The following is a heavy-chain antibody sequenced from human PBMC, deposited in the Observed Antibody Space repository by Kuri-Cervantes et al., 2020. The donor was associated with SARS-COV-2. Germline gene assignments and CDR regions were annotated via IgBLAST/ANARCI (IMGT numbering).Heavy chain of an antibody. V-gene: IGHV3-30*02. J-gene: IGHJ5*02. D-gene: IGHD2-15*01. CDR3: ARWVVAATNWFDP. CDR2: IRYDGSNK. Sequence: GESLKISCAASGFTFSSYGMHWVRQAPGKGLEWVAFIRYDGSNKYYADSVKGRFTISRDNAKNSLYLQMNSLRAEDTAVYYCARWVVAATNWFDPWGQGTLVTVSS. CDR1: GFTFSSYG.